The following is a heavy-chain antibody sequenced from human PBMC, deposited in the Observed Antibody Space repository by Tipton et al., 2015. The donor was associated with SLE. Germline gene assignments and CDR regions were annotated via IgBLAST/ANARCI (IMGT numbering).Heavy chain of an antibody. D-gene: IGHD6-6*01. CDR1: GGSFSGYY. CDR3: ARRAARPRGDFKY. J-gene: IGHJ4*02. CDR2: INHSGST. Sequence: TLSLTCEVYGGSFSGYYWSWIRQSPGKGLEWIGEINHSGSTNYNPSLKSRVSISVDTSENQFSLNLGSVTAADTAVYYCARRAARPRGDFKYWGQGRLVTVSS. V-gene: IGHV4-34*01.